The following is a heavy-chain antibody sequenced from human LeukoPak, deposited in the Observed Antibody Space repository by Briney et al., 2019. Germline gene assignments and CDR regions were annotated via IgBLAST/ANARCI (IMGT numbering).Heavy chain of an antibody. CDR1: EFTFSSYW. CDR2: ISGDGSST. CDR3: TRRVDATRWYDP. D-gene: IGHD2-15*01. V-gene: IGHV3-74*03. J-gene: IGHJ5*02. Sequence: GGSLRLSCAASEFTFSSYWMHWVRQAPGEGLVWVSRISGDGSSTTYADSVKGRFIISRDNSKNTLYLQMDSLRAEDTAVYYYTRRVDATRWYDPWGQGTLVTVSS.